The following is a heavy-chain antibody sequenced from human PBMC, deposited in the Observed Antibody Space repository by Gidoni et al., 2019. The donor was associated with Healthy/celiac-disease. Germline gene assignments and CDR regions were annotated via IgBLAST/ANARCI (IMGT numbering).Heavy chain of an antibody. V-gene: IGHV3-53*04. D-gene: IGHD3-10*01. CDR3: AREGDTYYYGSGSSVYFDY. CDR1: GFTVSSNY. Sequence: EVQLVESGGGLVQPGGSLRLSCAASGFTVSSNYMSWVRQAPGKGLEWVSVIYSGGSTDYADSVKGRFTISRHNSKNTLYLQMNSLRAEDTAVYYCAREGDTYYYGSGSSVYFDYWGQGTLVTVSS. J-gene: IGHJ4*02. CDR2: IYSGGST.